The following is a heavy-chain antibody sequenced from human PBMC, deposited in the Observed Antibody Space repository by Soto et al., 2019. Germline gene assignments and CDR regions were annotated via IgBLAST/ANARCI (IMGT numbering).Heavy chain of an antibody. D-gene: IGHD1-1*01. J-gene: IGHJ6*02. V-gene: IGHV4-31*03. CDR3: ARDRLMATAGTARHYFGLDV. CDR1: GGSIRSGGYY. CDR2: IYYSGNT. Sequence: SETLSLTCTVSGGSIRSGGYYWSWVRQNPRRGLEWIGNIYYSGNTYYNPSLKSRLTISVDTSKNQFSLNLSSVTAAGTAVYYCARDRLMATAGTARHYFGLDVWGQGTTVTVSS.